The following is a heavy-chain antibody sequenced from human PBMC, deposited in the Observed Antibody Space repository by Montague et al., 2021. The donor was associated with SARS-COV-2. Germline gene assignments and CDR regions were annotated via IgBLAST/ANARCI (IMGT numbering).Heavy chain of an antibody. D-gene: IGHD3/OR15-3a*01. CDR3: ARHPLRDWLFNSDLQYYFDY. J-gene: IGHJ4*02. Sequence: CAISGDSVSSNSAAWNWIRQSPSRGLEWLGRTYYRSKWYNDYAVSVKSRITINPDTSKNQFSLKLSSVTAADTAVYYCARHPLRDWLFNSDLQYYFDYWGQGTLVTVSS. V-gene: IGHV6-1*01. CDR1: GDSVSSNSAA. CDR2: TYYRSKWYN.